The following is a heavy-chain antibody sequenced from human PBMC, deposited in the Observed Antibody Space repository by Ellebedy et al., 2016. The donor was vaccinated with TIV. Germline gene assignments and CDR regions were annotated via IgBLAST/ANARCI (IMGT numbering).Heavy chain of an antibody. J-gene: IGHJ4*02. CDR3: ARDGYSGSYYYFDY. CDR1: GFTVSSNY. D-gene: IGHD1-26*01. V-gene: IGHV3-66*01. Sequence: PGGSLRLSCAASGFTVSSNYMSWVRQAPGKGLEWVPVIYSGGSTYYADSVKGRFTISRDNSKNTLYLQMNSLRAEDTAVYYCARDGYSGSYYYFDYWGQGTLVTVSS. CDR2: IYSGGST.